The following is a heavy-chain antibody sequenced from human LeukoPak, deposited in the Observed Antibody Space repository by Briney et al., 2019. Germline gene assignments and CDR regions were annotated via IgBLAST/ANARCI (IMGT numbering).Heavy chain of an antibody. CDR1: GGTFSSYA. J-gene: IGHJ4*02. Sequence: ALVKVSCKASGGTFSSYAISWVRQAPGQGLEWMGRIIPIFGTANYAQKFQGRVTITTDESTSTAYMELSSLRSEDTAVYYCARGQDWAAAGTGYYFDYWGQGTLVTVSS. V-gene: IGHV1-69*05. CDR2: IIPIFGTA. CDR3: ARGQDWAAAGTGYYFDY. D-gene: IGHD6-13*01.